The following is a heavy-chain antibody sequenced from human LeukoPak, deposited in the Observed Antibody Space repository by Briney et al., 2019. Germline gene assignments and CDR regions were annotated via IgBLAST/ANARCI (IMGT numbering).Heavy chain of an antibody. CDR1: GGSISSYY. CDR3: ARLFVSLNAFDM. CDR2: IYHRGST. J-gene: IGHJ3*02. V-gene: IGHV4-59*08. Sequence: SETLSLTCTVSGGSISSYYWGWIRQPPGKGLEWIGNIYHRGSTYYNVSLHSRVTISLDTSNNQFSLKLNSVTAADTAVYYCARLFVSLNAFDMWGQGTMVTVSS. D-gene: IGHD2-21*01.